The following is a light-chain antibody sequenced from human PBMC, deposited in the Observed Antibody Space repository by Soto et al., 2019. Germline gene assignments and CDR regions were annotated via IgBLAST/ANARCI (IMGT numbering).Light chain of an antibody. CDR1: QSVSSDY. CDR2: FAS. Sequence: PGERATLSCRASQSVSSDYLAWYQQKPGQAPRLLIYFASTRAAGIPDRFSGRGSGADFTLTISRLEPEDSAVYFCQQYGGSPPYTFGQGTKLEIK. CDR3: QQYGGSPPYT. V-gene: IGKV3-20*01. J-gene: IGKJ2*01.